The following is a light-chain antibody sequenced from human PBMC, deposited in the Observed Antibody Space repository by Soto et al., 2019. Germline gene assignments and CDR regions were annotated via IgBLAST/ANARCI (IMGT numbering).Light chain of an antibody. J-gene: IGLJ1*01. CDR2: KNN. V-gene: IGLV1-47*01. Sequence: QSMMRHPPSASCTPGQRVTISCSGSSSNIGSNFVYWYQQLPGTAPKLLIFKNNQRPSGVPDRFSGSKSGTSASLAISGLRSGDEADYYCATWDDSLNDYVFATGTKVTVL. CDR3: ATWDDSLNDYV. CDR1: SSNIGSNF.